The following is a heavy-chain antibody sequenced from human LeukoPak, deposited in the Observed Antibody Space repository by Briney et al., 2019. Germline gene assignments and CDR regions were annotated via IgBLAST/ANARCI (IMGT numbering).Heavy chain of an antibody. V-gene: IGHV4-61*01. J-gene: IGHJ5*02. CDR3: ARGCCSGYYPAYRPLSNWFDP. CDR2: IYYSGST. D-gene: IGHD3-22*01. Sequence: NPSETLSLTCTVSGGSVSSGSYYWSWIRQPPGKGLEWIGYIYYSGSTNYNPSLKSRVTISVDTSKNQFSLKLSSVTAADTAVYYCARGCCSGYYPAYRPLSNWFDPWGQGTLVTVSS. CDR1: GGSVSSGSYY.